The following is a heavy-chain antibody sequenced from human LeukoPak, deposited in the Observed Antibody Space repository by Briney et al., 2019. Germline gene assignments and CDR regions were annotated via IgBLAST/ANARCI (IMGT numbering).Heavy chain of an antibody. J-gene: IGHJ4*02. CDR2: IYNSGST. V-gene: IGHV4-38-2*01. CDR1: GYSLSSGHY. Sequence: SETLSLTCAVSGYSLSSGHYWGWIRQPPGKGLEWIGGIYNSGSTSYNPSLKSRVTISVDTSKNQFSLKLNSVTAADTAVYYCARNDSSGYFDYWGQGTLVTVSS. CDR3: ARNDSSGYFDY. D-gene: IGHD3-22*01.